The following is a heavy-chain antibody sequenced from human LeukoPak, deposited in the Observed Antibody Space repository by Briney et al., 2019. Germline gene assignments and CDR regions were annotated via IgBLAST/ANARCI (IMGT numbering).Heavy chain of an antibody. CDR3: AKDYSDSRVADVFFEY. J-gene: IGHJ4*02. Sequence: PGGSLRLSCAAPGLTFSDYAMSWFRQAPGKGLEWVSGITSGFTPHYADSVKGRFTISRDNSKNMFHLQLNSLRAEDTAVYYCAKDYSDSRVADVFFEYWGQGTLVTVSS. CDR2: ITSGFTP. V-gene: IGHV3-23*01. CDR1: GLTFSDYA. D-gene: IGHD2-15*01.